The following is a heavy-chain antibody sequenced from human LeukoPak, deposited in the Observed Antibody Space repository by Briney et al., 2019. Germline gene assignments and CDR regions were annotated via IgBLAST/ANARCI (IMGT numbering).Heavy chain of an antibody. CDR2: ISAYNGNT. J-gene: IGHJ5*02. D-gene: IGHD6-13*01. CDR1: GYTFTSYG. CDR3: ARVSVAAGTSNNWFDP. V-gene: IGHV1-18*01. Sequence: ASAKVSCKASGYTFTSYGISWVRQASGQGLEWKGWISAYNGNTNYAQKLQGRVTMTTDTSTSTAYMELRSLRSDDTAVYYCARVSVAAGTSNNWFDPWGQGTLVTVSS.